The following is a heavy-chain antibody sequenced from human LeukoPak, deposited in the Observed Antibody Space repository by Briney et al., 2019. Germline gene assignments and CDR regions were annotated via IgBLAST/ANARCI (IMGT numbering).Heavy chain of an antibody. D-gene: IGHD2-2*02. CDR3: AKDCSSTSCYTGG. V-gene: IGHV3-23*01. J-gene: IGHJ4*02. CDR1: GFTFSSYA. CDR2: ISGSGGST. Sequence: GGSLRLSCAASGFTFSSYAMSSVRQAPGKGLEWVSAISGSGGSTYYADSVKGRFTISRDNSKNTLYLQMNSLRAEDTAVYYCAKDCSSTSCYTGGWGQGTLVTVSS.